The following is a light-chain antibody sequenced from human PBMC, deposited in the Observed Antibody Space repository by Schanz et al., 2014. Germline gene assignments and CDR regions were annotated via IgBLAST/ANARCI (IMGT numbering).Light chain of an antibody. CDR2: GNN. V-gene: IGLV1-40*01. CDR1: SSNIGAGYD. Sequence: QSVLTQPPSVSGAPGQRVTVSCTGSSSNIGAGYDVHWYQQLPGTAPKLLIYGNNNRPSGVPDRFSGSKSGTSASLAITGLQAEDEADYYCSSYAGSDNVVFGGGTKLTVL. CDR3: SSYAGSDNVV. J-gene: IGLJ2*01.